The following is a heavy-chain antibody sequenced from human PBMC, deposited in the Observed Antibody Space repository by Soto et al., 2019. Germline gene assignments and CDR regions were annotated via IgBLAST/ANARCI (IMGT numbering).Heavy chain of an antibody. J-gene: IGHJ5*02. Sequence: GASVKVSCKASGYTFTSYGISWVRQAPGQGLEWMGWISAYNGNINYAQKLQGRVTMTTDASTSTAYMELRSLRSDDTAVYYCARDKQWLVPMSWFDPWGQGTKVTVYS. CDR1: GYTFTSYG. CDR3: ARDKQWLVPMSWFDP. V-gene: IGHV1-18*01. CDR2: ISAYNGNI. D-gene: IGHD6-19*01.